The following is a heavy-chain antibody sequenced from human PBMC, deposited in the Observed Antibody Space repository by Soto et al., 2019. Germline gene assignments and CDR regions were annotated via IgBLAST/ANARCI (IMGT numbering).Heavy chain of an antibody. D-gene: IGHD3-22*01. CDR3: ARRYYYDSSGYYYYFDY. CDR1: GFTFSSYA. CDR2: ISGSGGST. V-gene: IGHV3-23*01. Sequence: GGSLRLSCAASGFTFSSYAMSWVRQAPGKGLEWVSAISGSGGSTYYADSVKGRFTISRDNSKNTLYLQMNSLRAEDTAVYYCARRYYYDSSGYYYYFDYWGQGTLVTVSS. J-gene: IGHJ4*02.